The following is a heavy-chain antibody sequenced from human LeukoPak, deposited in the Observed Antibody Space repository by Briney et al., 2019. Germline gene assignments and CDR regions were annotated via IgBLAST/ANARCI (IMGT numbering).Heavy chain of an antibody. Sequence: GGSLRLSCAASGFTFSNYWMHWVRQAPGKGLVWVSRIKSDGSTNYADSVKGRFTIPRDNAKNTLSLQMNSLRPEDTGVYYCARAPSEIGGYYPEYFRHWGQGTLVTVSS. D-gene: IGHD3-22*01. CDR2: IKSDGST. CDR3: ARAPSEIGGYYPEYFRH. J-gene: IGHJ1*01. CDR1: GFTFSNYW. V-gene: IGHV3-74*01.